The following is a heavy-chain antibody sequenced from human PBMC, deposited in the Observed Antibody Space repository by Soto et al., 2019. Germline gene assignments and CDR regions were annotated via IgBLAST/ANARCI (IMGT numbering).Heavy chain of an antibody. D-gene: IGHD1-7*01. CDR3: ARSTTYNWNYLPTTTLDY. CDR2: IIPIFGTA. V-gene: IGHV1-69*01. Sequence: QVQLVQSGAEVKKPGSSVKVSCKASGGTFSSYASSWVRQAPGQGLEWMGGIIPIFGTANYAQKFQGRVTITADESTSTAYMELSSLRSEDTAVYYCARSTTYNWNYLPTTTLDYWGQGTLVTVSS. J-gene: IGHJ4*02. CDR1: GGTFSSYA.